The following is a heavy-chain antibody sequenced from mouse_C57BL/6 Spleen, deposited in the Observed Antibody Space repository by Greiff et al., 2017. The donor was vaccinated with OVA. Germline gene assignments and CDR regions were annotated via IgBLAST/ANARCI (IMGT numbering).Heavy chain of an antibody. J-gene: IGHJ4*01. V-gene: IGHV5-17*01. D-gene: IGHD3-3*01. CDR2: ISSGSSTI. CDR3: AREGRYYAMDY. CDR1: GFTFSDYG. Sequence: EVKLVESGGGLVKPGGSLKLSCAASGFTFSDYGMHWVRQAPEKGLEWVAYISSGSSTIYYADTVKGRFTISRDNAKNTLFLQMTSLRSEDTAMYYCAREGRYYAMDYWGQGTSGTVSS.